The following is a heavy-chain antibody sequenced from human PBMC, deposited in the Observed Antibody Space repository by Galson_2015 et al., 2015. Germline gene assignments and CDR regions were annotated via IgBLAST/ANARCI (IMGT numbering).Heavy chain of an antibody. CDR2: IYPGDSDT. V-gene: IGHV5-51*01. CDR1: GYKFSSYW. J-gene: IGHJ5*02. D-gene: IGHD2-15*01. Sequence: QSGAEVKKAGESLQISCKASGYKFSSYWIGWVRQMPGKGLEWMGIIYPGDSDTRYSLSFQGQVTISADRSINTAYLQWSSLKASDTAMYYCARPLYCSGGPCYSSPSDWFDPWGQGTLVTVYS. CDR3: ARPLYCSGGPCYSSPSDWFDP.